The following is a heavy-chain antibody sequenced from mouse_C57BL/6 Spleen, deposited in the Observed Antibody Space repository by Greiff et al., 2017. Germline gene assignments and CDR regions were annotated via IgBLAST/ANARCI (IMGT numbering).Heavy chain of an antibody. V-gene: IGHV1-82*01. J-gene: IGHJ2*01. CDR3: ARYNHLLYYIDY. D-gene: IGHD1-3*01. CDR1: GYAFSSSW. Sequence: VQLQQSGPELVKPGASVKISCKASGYAFSSSWMNWVKQRPGKGLEWIGRIYPGDGDTNYNGKFKGKATLTADKSSSTAYMQLSSLTSEDSAVYFCARYNHLLYYIDYWGQGTTLTVSS. CDR2: IYPGDGDT.